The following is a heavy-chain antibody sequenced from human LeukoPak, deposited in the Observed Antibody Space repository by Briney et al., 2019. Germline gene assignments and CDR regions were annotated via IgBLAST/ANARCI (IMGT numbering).Heavy chain of an antibody. CDR1: GGSISSYY. V-gene: IGHV4-59*01. Sequence: SEILSLTCTVSGGSISSYYWSWIRQPPGKGLEWIGYIYYSGSTNYNPSLKSRVTISVDTSKNQFSLKLSSVTAADTAVYYCARFRYGDYRLDYWGQGTLVTVSS. CDR2: IYYSGST. D-gene: IGHD4-17*01. J-gene: IGHJ4*02. CDR3: ARFRYGDYRLDY.